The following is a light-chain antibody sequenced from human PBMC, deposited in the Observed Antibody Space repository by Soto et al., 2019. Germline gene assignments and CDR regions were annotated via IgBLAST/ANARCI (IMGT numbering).Light chain of an antibody. Sequence: EVVLTQSPGTLSLSPGERATLSCRASESVSSSFLTWYQQKPSQAPRLLIYRTSNRVTGIPDRFSGSGSGTDFTLTISSLEPEDFAVYYCQQRSNWPITFGQGNDWRL. CDR3: QQRSNWPIT. V-gene: IGKV3D-20*02. CDR2: RTS. J-gene: IGKJ5*01. CDR1: ESVSSSF.